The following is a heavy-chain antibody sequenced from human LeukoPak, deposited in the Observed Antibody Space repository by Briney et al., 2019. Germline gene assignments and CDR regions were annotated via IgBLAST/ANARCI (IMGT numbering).Heavy chain of an antibody. D-gene: IGHD4-17*01. J-gene: IGHJ4*02. CDR3: ARDYGDYKFDY. V-gene: IGHV3-23*01. CDR1: GFTFSSYA. Sequence: GGSLRLSCTASGFTFSSYAMSWVRQAPGKGLEWVSAISGSGGSTYYADSVKGRFTISRDNSKNTLYLQMNSLRAEDTAVYYCARDYGDYKFDYWGQGTLVTVSS. CDR2: ISGSGGST.